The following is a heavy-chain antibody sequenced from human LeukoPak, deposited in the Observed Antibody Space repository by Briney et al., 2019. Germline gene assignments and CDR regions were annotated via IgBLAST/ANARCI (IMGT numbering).Heavy chain of an antibody. CDR1: GYTFIDYY. CDR3: AKARSSSWSNYFDY. Sequence: ASVKVSCKTSGYTFIDYYVHWVRKAPGQGLEWLGWINPNSGGTSNAQMLQGRVTLTRDTSINTAYMELRRLTSDDTAVYYCAKARSSSWSNYFDYWGQGTLVTVSS. V-gene: IGHV1-2*02. D-gene: IGHD6-13*01. CDR2: INPNSGGT. J-gene: IGHJ4*02.